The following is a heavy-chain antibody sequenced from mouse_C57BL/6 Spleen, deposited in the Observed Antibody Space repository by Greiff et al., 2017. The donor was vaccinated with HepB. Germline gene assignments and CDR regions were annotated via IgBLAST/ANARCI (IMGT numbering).Heavy chain of an antibody. CDR3: ARSPHYYGSSPDY. D-gene: IGHD1-1*01. CDR2: IDPSDSYT. J-gene: IGHJ2*01. V-gene: IGHV1-69*01. CDR1: GYTFTSYW. Sequence: VQLQQPGAELVMPGASVKLSCKASGYTFTSYWMHWVKQRPGQGLEWIGEIDPSDSYTNYNQKFKGKSTLTVDKSSSTAYMQLSSLTSEDSAVYYCARSPHYYGSSPDYWGQGTTLTVSS.